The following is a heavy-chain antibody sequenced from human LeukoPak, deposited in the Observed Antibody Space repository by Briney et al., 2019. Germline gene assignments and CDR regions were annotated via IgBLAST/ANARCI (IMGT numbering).Heavy chain of an antibody. CDR2: IYYSGST. J-gene: IGHJ4*02. Sequence: PSETLSLTCTVSGGSISSYYWSWIRQPPGKGLEWIGYIYYSGSTNYNPSLKSRVTISVDTSKNQFSLKLSSVTAADTAVYYCARAGLDYYDSSRGGYFDYWGQGTLVTVSS. CDR3: ARAGLDYYDSSRGGYFDY. V-gene: IGHV4-59*12. D-gene: IGHD3-22*01. CDR1: GGSISSYY.